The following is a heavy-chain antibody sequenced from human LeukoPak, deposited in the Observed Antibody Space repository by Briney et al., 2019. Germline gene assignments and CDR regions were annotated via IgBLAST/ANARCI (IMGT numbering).Heavy chain of an antibody. Sequence: ASVKVSCKASGYTFTGYYMHWVRQAPGQGLEWMGWINPNSGGTNYAQKFQGRVTMTRDTSISTAYMELSRLRSDDTAVYYCARDFKRVYYGSGSYYPNWFDPWGQGTLVTVSS. V-gene: IGHV1-2*02. CDR3: ARDFKRVYYGSGSYYPNWFDP. J-gene: IGHJ5*02. D-gene: IGHD3-10*01. CDR2: INPNSGGT. CDR1: GYTFTGYY.